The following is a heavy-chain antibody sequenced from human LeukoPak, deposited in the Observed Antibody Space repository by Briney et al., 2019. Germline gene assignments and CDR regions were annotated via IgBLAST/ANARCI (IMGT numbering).Heavy chain of an antibody. V-gene: IGHV3-23*01. CDR3: AKATYYDFWSADY. J-gene: IGHJ4*02. CDR1: GFTFSSYA. D-gene: IGHD3-3*01. Sequence: GGSLRLSCAASGFTFSSYAMSWVRQAPGKGLEWVSAISGSGGSTYYADSVKGRFTISRDNPKNTLYLQMNSLRAEDTAVYYCAKATYYDFWSADYWGQGTLVTVSS. CDR2: ISGSGGST.